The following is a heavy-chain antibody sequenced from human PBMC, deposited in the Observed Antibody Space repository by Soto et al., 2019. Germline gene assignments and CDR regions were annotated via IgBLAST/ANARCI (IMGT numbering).Heavy chain of an antibody. Sequence: SETLSLTCAVSGGSISSSNWWSWVRQPPGKGLEWIGEIYHTGSTNYNPSLKSRVTISVDKSKNQFSLKLSSVTTADTAVYYCAGRVVGTMVRGLDVWGQGTTVTVSS. CDR1: GGSISSSNW. CDR3: AGRVVGTMVRGLDV. J-gene: IGHJ6*02. V-gene: IGHV4-4*02. CDR2: IYHTGST. D-gene: IGHD3-10*01.